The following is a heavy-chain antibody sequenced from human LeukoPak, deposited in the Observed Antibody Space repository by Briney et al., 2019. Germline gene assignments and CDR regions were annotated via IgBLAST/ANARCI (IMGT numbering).Heavy chain of an antibody. V-gene: IGHV1-8*01. CDR2: MNPNSGNT. D-gene: IGHD6-6*01. Sequence: ASVTVSCTASGYTFTSYDINWVRQAPGQGLERMGWMNPNSGNTGYTQKFQGTVTMTRNPSISTAYMELSSLTSEDTAVYYCARSTIAARRWFDPWGQGTLVTVSS. CDR3: ARSTIAARRWFDP. J-gene: IGHJ5*02. CDR1: GYTFTSYD.